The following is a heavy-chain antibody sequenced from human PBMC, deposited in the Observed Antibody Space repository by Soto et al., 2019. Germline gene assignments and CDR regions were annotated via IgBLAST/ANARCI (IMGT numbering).Heavy chain of an antibody. J-gene: IGHJ3*02. CDR1: GGSISRGGYY. D-gene: IGHD5-12*01. CDR2: IYYSGST. CDR3: ARADGVRPVKLLRTAVGSFDI. Sequence: SETLSLTCTVSGGSISRGGYYWRWILQHPGKGLEWIGYIYYSGSTYYNPSLKSRVTISVDTSKNQFSPKLSSVTAADTAVYYCARADGVRPVKLLRTAVGSFDIWCQGTMVS. V-gene: IGHV4-31*03.